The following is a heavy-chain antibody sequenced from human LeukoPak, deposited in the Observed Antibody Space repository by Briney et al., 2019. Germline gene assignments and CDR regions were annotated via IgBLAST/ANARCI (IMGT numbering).Heavy chain of an antibody. CDR1: GFSFGDYG. CDR3: TRAGSYDTYLDY. Sequence: GGSLRLSCTTSGFSFGDYGFNWVRQAPRKGLEWVGFIRSKGHDWTPQYAASVQGRFTISRDDSKGIAYLQMSSLKTEDTAVYYCTRAGSYDTYLDYWGQGTPVTVSS. V-gene: IGHV3-49*04. CDR2: IRSKGHDWTP. J-gene: IGHJ4*02. D-gene: IGHD5-12*01.